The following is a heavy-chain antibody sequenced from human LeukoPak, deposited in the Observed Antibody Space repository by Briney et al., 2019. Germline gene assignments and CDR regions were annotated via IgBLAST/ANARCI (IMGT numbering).Heavy chain of an antibody. J-gene: IGHJ6*02. Sequence: GGSLRLSCSASGFIFSSYAMYWVRQAPGKGLEYVSAISNNGGTTSYADSVKGRFTISRDNSKNTLYLQMSSLRPEDTAVYYCVRSSGSMDVWGQGTTVTVSS. CDR1: GFIFSSYA. V-gene: IGHV3-64D*06. CDR2: ISNNGGTT. D-gene: IGHD3-10*01. CDR3: VRSSGSMDV.